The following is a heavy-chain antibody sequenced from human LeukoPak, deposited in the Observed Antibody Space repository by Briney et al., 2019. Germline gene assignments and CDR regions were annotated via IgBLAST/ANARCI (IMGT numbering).Heavy chain of an antibody. CDR2: ISSSSSTI. D-gene: IGHD6-13*01. CDR1: GFTFSSYS. V-gene: IGHV3-48*04. Sequence: GGSLRLSCAVSGFTFSSYSMNWVRRAPGKGLEWVSYISSSSSTIYYADSVKGRFTISRDNAKNSLYLQMNSLRAEDTAVYYCARGTEYSSSCQYWGQGTLVTVSS. CDR3: ARGTEYSSSCQY. J-gene: IGHJ4*02.